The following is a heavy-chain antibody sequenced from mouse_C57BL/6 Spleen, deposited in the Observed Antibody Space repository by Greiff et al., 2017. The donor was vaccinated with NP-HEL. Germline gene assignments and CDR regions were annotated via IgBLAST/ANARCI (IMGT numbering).Heavy chain of an antibody. CDR2: INPSNGGT. CDR1: GYTFTSYW. J-gene: IGHJ2*01. Sequence: VQLQQSGTELVKPGASVKLSCKASGYTFTSYWMHWVKQRPGQGLEWIGNINPSNGGTNYNEKFKSKATLTVDKSSSTAYMQLISLTSEDSAVYYCARWSDGYYRFDYWGQGTTLTVSS. V-gene: IGHV1-53*01. D-gene: IGHD2-3*01. CDR3: ARWSDGYYRFDY.